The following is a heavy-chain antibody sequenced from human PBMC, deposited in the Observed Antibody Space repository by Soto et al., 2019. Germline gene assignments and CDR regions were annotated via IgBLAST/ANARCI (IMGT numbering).Heavy chain of an antibody. J-gene: IGHJ4*02. CDR2: ISSSSSTI. Sequence: EVQLVESGGGLVQPGGSLRLSCAASGFTFSSYSMNWVRQAPGKGLEWVSYISSSSSTIYYADSVKGRFTIFRDNAKNSLYLQMNSLRAEDTAVYYCATLGGLSFDYWGQGTLVTVSS. D-gene: IGHD2-15*01. CDR1: GFTFSSYS. V-gene: IGHV3-48*01. CDR3: ATLGGLSFDY.